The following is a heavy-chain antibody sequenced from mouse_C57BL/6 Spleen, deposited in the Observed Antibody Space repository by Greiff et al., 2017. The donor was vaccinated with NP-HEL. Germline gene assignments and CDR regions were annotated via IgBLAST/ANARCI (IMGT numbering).Heavy chain of an antibody. D-gene: IGHD1-1*01. CDR3: ARGGLLRYSYFDV. CDR1: GFTFSDYY. Sequence: DVQLVESEGGLVQPGSSMKLSCTASGFTFSDYYMAWVRQVPEKGLEWVANINYDGSSTYYLDSLKSRFIISRDNAKNILYLQMSSLKSEDTATYYCARGGLLRYSYFDVWGTGTTVTVSS. J-gene: IGHJ1*03. V-gene: IGHV5-16*01. CDR2: INYDGSST.